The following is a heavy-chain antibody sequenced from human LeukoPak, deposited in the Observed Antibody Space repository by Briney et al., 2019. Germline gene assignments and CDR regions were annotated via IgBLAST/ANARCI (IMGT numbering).Heavy chain of an antibody. D-gene: IGHD1-26*01. V-gene: IGHV4-59*01. J-gene: IGHJ4*02. CDR1: GGSISSFY. CDR3: AKYGSYHDY. CDR2: IYSSGST. Sequence: SETLSLTCTVSGGSISSFYWSWIRQPPGKGLEWIGYIYSSGSTNYNPSLKSRVTISVDTSKNQFSLKLSSVTAADPAIYYCAKYGSYHDYWGQGTLVTVSS.